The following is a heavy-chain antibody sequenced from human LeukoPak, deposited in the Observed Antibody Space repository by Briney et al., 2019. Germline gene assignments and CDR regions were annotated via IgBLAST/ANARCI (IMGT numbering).Heavy chain of an antibody. V-gene: IGHV5-51*01. Sequence: GESLKISCKGSGSSFTSYWIGWVRQIPGKGLEWMGIIYPGDPDTRYSPSFQGQVTISADKSISTAYLQWSSLKASDTAMYYCATGQTTVTSYYFDYWGQGTLVTVSS. D-gene: IGHD4-17*01. J-gene: IGHJ4*02. CDR1: GSSFTSYW. CDR2: IYPGDPDT. CDR3: ATGQTTVTSYYFDY.